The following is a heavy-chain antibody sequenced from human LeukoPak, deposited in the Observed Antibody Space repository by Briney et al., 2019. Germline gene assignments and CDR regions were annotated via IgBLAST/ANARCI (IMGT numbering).Heavy chain of an antibody. CDR2: INHSGST. Sequence: SETLSLTCAVYGGSFSGYYWSWIRQPPGKGLEWIGEINHSGSTNYDPSLKSRVTISVDTSKNQFSLKLSSVTAADTAVYYCGPGGGITGTTLWFDPGAKGPW. D-gene: IGHD1-7*01. V-gene: IGHV4-34*01. CDR3: GPGGGITGTTLWFDP. CDR1: GGSFSGYY. J-gene: IGHJ5*01.